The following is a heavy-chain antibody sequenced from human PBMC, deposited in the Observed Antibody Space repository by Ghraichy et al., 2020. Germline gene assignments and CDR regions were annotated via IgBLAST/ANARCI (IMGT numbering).Heavy chain of an antibody. CDR3: ARHTGVGSSPRSYSGMDV. CDR2: ISYGGST. CDR1: GGSISRGYY. J-gene: IGHJ6*02. Sequence: SETLSLTCTVSGGSISRGYYWGWIRQPPGKGLEWIGSISYGGSTYYNASVKSRVTISVDTSNNQFSLKLRSVTAADTALYYCARHTGVGSSPRSYSGMDVWGQGSTVIVSS. D-gene: IGHD6-6*01. V-gene: IGHV4-39*01.